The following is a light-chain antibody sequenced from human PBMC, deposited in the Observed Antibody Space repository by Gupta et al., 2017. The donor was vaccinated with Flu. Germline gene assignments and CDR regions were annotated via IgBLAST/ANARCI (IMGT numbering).Light chain of an antibody. CDR3: QQSSRSPRT. J-gene: IGKJ4*01. V-gene: IGKV1-39*01. CDR2: AAS. Sequence: TARSASVGEMVLIAGRASRVSSSYLKWYQQKPGKAPRLLIYAASSLHSGVPDRFSGSGSGTEFTLTISSLEPEDFATYYCQQSSRSPRTFGGGTKVEIK. CDR1: RVSSSY.